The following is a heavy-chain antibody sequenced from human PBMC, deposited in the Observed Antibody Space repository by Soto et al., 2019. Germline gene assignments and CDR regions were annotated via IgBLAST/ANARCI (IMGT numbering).Heavy chain of an antibody. J-gene: IGHJ4*02. Sequence: LRLSCEVSGFSFGTYIMAWVRQAPGKGLEWVSYISGSATSKFYADSVRGRFTISRDNGKNSLSLQMNSLTGEDTGVYFCTRVKGILVAAAFFDYWGRGTPVTVSS. D-gene: IGHD2-15*01. V-gene: IGHV3-48*01. CDR2: ISGSATSK. CDR1: GFSFGTYI. CDR3: TRVKGILVAAAFFDY.